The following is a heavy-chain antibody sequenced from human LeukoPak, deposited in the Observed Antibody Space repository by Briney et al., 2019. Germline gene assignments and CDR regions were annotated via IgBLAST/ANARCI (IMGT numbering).Heavy chain of an antibody. V-gene: IGHV4-30-2*01. CDR2: IYYTEST. Sequence: PSQTLSLTCTVSGGSISSGGYYWSWIRQPPGKGLEWIGYIYYTESTSYNPSLMSRVTMSLDRSKNQFSLKLSSVTAADTAVYYCAIRSVSPRGFDYWGQGTLVTVSS. J-gene: IGHJ4*02. D-gene: IGHD1-14*01. CDR3: AIRSVSPRGFDY. CDR1: GGSISSGGYY.